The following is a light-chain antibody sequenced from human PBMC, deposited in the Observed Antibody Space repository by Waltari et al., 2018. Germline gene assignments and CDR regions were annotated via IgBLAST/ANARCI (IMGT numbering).Light chain of an antibody. CDR3: QRYGTSIT. CDR1: QTLSSTY. CDR2: GAS. J-gene: IGKJ5*01. Sequence: EIVLTQSPGTLSLSPGQTATLSCRASQTLSSTYLAWFQQKPGQAPTLLLYGASKWAAGIPKRFSGRATGTDFTLTITRLEPEDFAVYYCQRYGTSITFGQGTRLEIK. V-gene: IGKV3-20*01.